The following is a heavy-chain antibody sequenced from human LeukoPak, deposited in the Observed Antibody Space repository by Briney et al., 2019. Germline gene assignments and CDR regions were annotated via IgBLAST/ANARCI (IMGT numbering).Heavy chain of an antibody. D-gene: IGHD6-6*01. V-gene: IGHV3-23*01. Sequence: GGSLRLSCATSGFTFSSYAVSWVRQAPGKGLEWVSAIVGRGGRTYYADSVKGRFTISRDNSKNTLYLQMNSLRAEDTAVYYCAKDVPSSGWAFDYWGQGSLVTVSS. J-gene: IGHJ4*02. CDR3: AKDVPSSGWAFDY. CDR1: GFTFSSYA. CDR2: IVGRGGRT.